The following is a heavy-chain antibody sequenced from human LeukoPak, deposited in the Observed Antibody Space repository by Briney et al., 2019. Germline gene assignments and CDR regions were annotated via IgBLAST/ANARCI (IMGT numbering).Heavy chain of an antibody. D-gene: IGHD7-27*01. V-gene: IGHV3-48*03. CDR2: ISSSGCTI. Sequence: GGSLRLSCAASGFTFSSYEVNWVRQAPGKGLEWVSYISSSGCTIYYADSVKGRFTISRDNAKNSLYLQMNSLRAEDTAVYYCARVWGDYFDYWGQGTLVTVSS. J-gene: IGHJ4*02. CDR3: ARVWGDYFDY. CDR1: GFTFSSYE.